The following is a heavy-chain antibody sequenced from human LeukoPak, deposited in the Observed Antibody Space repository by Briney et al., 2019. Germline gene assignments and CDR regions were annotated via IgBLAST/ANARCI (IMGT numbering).Heavy chain of an antibody. V-gene: IGHV1-18*01. CDR1: GYTFTSYG. D-gene: IGHD3-3*01. J-gene: IGHJ6*03. CDR2: ISAYNGNT. CDR3: ARHVRDYDFWSGYYMGSEDYYYYYMDV. Sequence: ASVKVSCKASGYTFTSYGISWVRQAPGQGLEWMGWISAYNGNTNYAQKLQGRVTMTTDTSTSTAYMELRSLRSDDTAVYYCARHVRDYDFWSGYYMGSEDYYYYYMDVWGKGTTVTVSS.